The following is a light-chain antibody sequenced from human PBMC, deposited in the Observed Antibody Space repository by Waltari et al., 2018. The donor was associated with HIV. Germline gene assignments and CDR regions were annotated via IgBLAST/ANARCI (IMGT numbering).Light chain of an antibody. CDR3: AAWDDSLSAWV. Sequence: QSVLPQPPSASGTPGQRVTISCSGRRSNIGGNYVSWYQQFPGTAPKLLIYRHNQRPSGVPDRFSGSKSGTSASLAISGLRSEDEADYYCAAWDDSLSAWVFGGGTKLTVL. J-gene: IGLJ3*02. V-gene: IGLV1-47*01. CDR1: RSNIGGNY. CDR2: RHN.